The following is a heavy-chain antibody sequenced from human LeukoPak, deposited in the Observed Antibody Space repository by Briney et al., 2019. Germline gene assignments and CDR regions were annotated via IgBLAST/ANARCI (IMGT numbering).Heavy chain of an antibody. D-gene: IGHD3-10*01. CDR2: INHSGST. CDR3: ARVGVGITMVRAHNWFDP. Sequence: SETLSLTCAVYGGSFSDTYWSWIRQSPGKGLEWIGEINHSGSTNYNPSLKSRVTISVDASKNQFSLKLSSVTAADTAVYYCARVGVGITMVRAHNWFDPWGQGTLVTVSS. CDR1: GGSFSDTY. V-gene: IGHV4-34*01. J-gene: IGHJ5*02.